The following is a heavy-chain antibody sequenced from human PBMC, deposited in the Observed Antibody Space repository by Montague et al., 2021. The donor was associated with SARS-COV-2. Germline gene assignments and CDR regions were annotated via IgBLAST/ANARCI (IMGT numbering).Heavy chain of an antibody. CDR2: IYYSGTT. D-gene: IGHD3-10*01. Sequence: SETLSLTCSVSSGSIISSGYYWGWIRQPPGKELEWIGNIYYSGTTYYNPSLQSRGTISVDTSKNHLSLRLSSVTAADTAVYFCARGMTRGVTTPFDYWGQGSQGTVSA. V-gene: IGHV4-39*02. CDR1: SGSIISSGYY. J-gene: IGHJ4*02. CDR3: ARGMTRGVTTPFDY.